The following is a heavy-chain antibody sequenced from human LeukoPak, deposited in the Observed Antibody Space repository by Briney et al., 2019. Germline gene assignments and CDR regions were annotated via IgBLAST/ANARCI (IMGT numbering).Heavy chain of an antibody. D-gene: IGHD3-3*01. CDR3: ARERARFLEWVDY. CDR1: GFTLRNDA. V-gene: IGHV3-23*01. J-gene: IGHJ4*02. CDR2: LRGDGET. Sequence: VRSLRLSRAASGFTLRNDAMSWGRQAPEGGLGWVSSLRGDGETFYADSVKGRFTISRDNAKNTLYLQMNSLRAEDTAVYYCARERARFLEWVDYWGQGTLVTVSS.